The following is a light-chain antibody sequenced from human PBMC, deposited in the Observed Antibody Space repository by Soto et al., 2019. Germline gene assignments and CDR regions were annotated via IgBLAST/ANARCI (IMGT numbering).Light chain of an antibody. CDR1: QGISTY. CDR2: AAS. J-gene: IGKJ4*01. CDR3: QQRNNWPPVT. Sequence: DIQLTQSPSFLSASVGDRVTITCRASQGISTYLAWYQQKPGKAPTLLIYAASTLQSGVPSRFSGSGSGTDFTLTISSLEPEDFAVYYCQQRNNWPPVTFGGGTKVDIK. V-gene: IGKV1-9*01.